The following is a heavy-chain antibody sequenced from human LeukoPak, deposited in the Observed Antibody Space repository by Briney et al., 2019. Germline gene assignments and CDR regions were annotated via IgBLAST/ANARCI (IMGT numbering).Heavy chain of an antibody. CDR3: ARTGDSSGYSWYFDL. Sequence: GESLKISCKGSGYSFTSYWIGWVRQMPGKGLEWMGIIYPGDSDTRYSPPFQGQVTISADKSISTAYLQWSSLKASDTAMYYCARTGDSSGYSWYFDLWGRGTLVTVSS. J-gene: IGHJ2*01. CDR1: GYSFTSYW. CDR2: IYPGDSDT. D-gene: IGHD3-22*01. V-gene: IGHV5-51*01.